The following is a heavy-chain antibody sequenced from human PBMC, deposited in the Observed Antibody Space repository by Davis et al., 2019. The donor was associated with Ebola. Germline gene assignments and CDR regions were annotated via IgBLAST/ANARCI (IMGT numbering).Heavy chain of an antibody. CDR1: GYIFTSYW. V-gene: IGHV5-51*01. J-gene: IGHJ4*02. CDR3: AGRNSGYPFDS. D-gene: IGHD3-22*01. Sequence: GESLKISCKGSGYIFTSYWIGWVRQMPGKGLEWMGIIYPGDSDTRYSPSFQGQVTIPADKSVNTAYLQWSSLKASDTAIYYCAGRNSGYPFDSWGQGTLVTVSS. CDR2: IYPGDSDT.